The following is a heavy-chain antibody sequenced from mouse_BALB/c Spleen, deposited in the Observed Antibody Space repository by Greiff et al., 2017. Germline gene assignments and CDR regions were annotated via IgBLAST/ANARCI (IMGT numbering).Heavy chain of an antibody. D-gene: IGHD1-1*01. CDR1: EFEFPSHD. J-gene: IGHJ1*01. CDR3: AREYYGYRYFDV. V-gene: IGHV5-2*01. CDR2: INSDGGST. Sequence: EVKVVESGGGLVQPGESLKLSCESTEFEFPSHDMSWVRKTPEKRLELVAAINSDGGSTYYPDTMERRFIISRDNTKKTLYLQMSSLSSEDTALYYCAREYYGYRYFDVWGAGTTVTVSS.